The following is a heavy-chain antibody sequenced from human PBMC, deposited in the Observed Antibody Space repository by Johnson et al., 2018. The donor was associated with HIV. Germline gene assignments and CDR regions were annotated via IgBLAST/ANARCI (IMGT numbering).Heavy chain of an antibody. J-gene: IGHJ3*01. V-gene: IGHV3-20*04. D-gene: IGHD4-17*01. Sequence: VQLVESGGGVVRPGGSLRLSCAASGFTVDADALSWVRQVPGKGLEWVSGINYNGGSTGSADSVRDRFSISRDNAKNSLYLQMDSLRAEDTAMYYCARAKDGADPYDDFDVRGHGTMVIVSA. CDR1: GFTVDADA. CDR2: INYNGGST. CDR3: ARAKDGADPYDDFDV.